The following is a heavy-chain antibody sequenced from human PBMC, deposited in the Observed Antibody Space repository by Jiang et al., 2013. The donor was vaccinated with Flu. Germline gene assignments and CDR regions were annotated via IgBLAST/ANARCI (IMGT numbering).Heavy chain of an antibody. CDR1: GGSVQWLL. V-gene: IGHV4-34*01. J-gene: IGHJ4*02. D-gene: IGHD2-15*01. CDR2: SIIVEAP. Sequence: AVYGGSVQWLLLELDPPAPTGRGWSGLGKSIIVEAPTTTRPSKSRVTISVDTSKNQFSLKLSSVTAADTAVYYCARGPGGTDYWGQGTLVTVSS. CDR3: ARGPGGTDY.